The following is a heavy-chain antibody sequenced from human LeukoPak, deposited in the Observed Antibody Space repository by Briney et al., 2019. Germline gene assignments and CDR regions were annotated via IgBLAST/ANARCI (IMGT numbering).Heavy chain of an antibody. CDR2: IYHSGRT. D-gene: IGHD3-10*01. CDR3: ARVLSYLEAFDI. Sequence: SQSLSLTCAVSGGSISSGGYSWSWIRQPPGKGLEWIEYIYHSGRTYYKPSLKNRVTISVDRSKHQFSLKLSSVTAADTAVYYCARVLSYLEAFDIWGQGTMVTVSS. CDR1: GGSISSGGYS. V-gene: IGHV4-30-2*01. J-gene: IGHJ3*02.